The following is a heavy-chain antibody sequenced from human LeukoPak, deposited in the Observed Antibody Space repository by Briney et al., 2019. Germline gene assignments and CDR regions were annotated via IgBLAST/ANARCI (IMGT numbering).Heavy chain of an antibody. Sequence: GRSLRLSCAASGFTFSSYGMHWVRQAPGKGLEWVSYISSGSSTIYYADSVKGRFTISRDNAKNSLYLQMNSLRDEDTAVYYCASLRGLFDYWGRGTLVTVSS. V-gene: IGHV3-48*02. J-gene: IGHJ4*02. CDR3: ASLRGLFDY. CDR2: ISSGSSTI. D-gene: IGHD1-26*01. CDR1: GFTFSSYG.